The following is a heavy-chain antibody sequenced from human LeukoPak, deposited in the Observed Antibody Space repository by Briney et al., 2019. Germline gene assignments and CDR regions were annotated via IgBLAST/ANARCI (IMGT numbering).Heavy chain of an antibody. D-gene: IGHD6-13*01. CDR3: ARVGIAAAGTNY. J-gene: IGHJ4*02. CDR1: GFTVSSNY. Sequence: GGSLRLSCAASGFTVSSNYMSWVRQAPGKGLEWVPAIYSGGSTYYADSVKGRFTISRDNSKNTLYLQMNSLRAEDTAVYYCARVGIAAAGTNYWGQGTLVTVSS. V-gene: IGHV3-66*01. CDR2: IYSGGST.